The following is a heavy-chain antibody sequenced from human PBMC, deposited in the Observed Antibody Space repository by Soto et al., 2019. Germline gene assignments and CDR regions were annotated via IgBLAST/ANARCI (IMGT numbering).Heavy chain of an antibody. Sequence: QVQLQESGPGLVKPSETLSLTCTVSGGSISSYYWSWIRQPPGKGLEWIGYIYYSGSTNYNPSLKSRVTISVDPSKNQFSLKLNSVTAADTAVYYCARRWGGALDYWGQGTLVTVSS. J-gene: IGHJ4*02. V-gene: IGHV4-59*08. CDR2: IYYSGST. CDR3: ARRWGGALDY. CDR1: GGSISSYY. D-gene: IGHD3-16*01.